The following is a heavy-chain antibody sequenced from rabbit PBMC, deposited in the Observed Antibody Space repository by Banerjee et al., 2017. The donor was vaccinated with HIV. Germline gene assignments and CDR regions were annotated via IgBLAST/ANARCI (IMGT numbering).Heavy chain of an antibody. CDR1: AFSFSNKYV. D-gene: IGHD4-1*01. Sequence: QEQLEESGGDLVKPEGSLTLTCTASAFSFSNKYVMCWVRQAPGKGLEWIACIYGGDGSTWYASWANGRFTISKTSSTTVTLQMNILTAADTATYFCARDTGAWGDFSLWGPGTLVTVS. CDR2: IYGGDGST. CDR3: ARDTGAWGDFSL. V-gene: IGHV1S45*01. J-gene: IGHJ6*01.